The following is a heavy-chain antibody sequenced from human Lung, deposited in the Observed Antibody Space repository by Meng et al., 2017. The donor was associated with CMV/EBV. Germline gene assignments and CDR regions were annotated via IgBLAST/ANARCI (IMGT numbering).Heavy chain of an antibody. CDR1: GGSISSSNW. D-gene: IGHD6-19*01. V-gene: IGHV4-4*02. J-gene: IGHJ4*02. CDR2: IYHSGST. Sequence: QVLLQGWAPGLVKPSGTLSLTCAGSGGSISSSNWWSWVRQPPGKGLEWIGEIYHSGSTNYNPSLKSRVTISVDKSKNQFSLKLSSVTAADTAVYYCASFPPPGKQWLVTDYWGQGTLVTVSS. CDR3: ASFPPPGKQWLVTDY.